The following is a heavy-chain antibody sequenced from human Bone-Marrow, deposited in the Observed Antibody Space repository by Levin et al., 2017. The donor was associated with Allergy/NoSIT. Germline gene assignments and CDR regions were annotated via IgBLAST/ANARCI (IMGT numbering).Heavy chain of an antibody. CDR3: AREADDSSGLFVFDV. Sequence: PGGSLRLSCAASGFTFSMHAMHWVRQAPGKGLEWVAVISYDESIEYYADSVKGRFTISRDNSQTTVSLQMDRLTADDTGLYYCAREADDSSGLFVFDVWGQGTMVAVSS. D-gene: IGHD3-22*01. J-gene: IGHJ3*01. CDR1: GFTFSMHA. CDR2: ISYDESIE. V-gene: IGHV3-30*03.